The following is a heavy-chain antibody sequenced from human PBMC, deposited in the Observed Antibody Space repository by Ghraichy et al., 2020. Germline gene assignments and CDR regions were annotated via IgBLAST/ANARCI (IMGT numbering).Heavy chain of an antibody. D-gene: IGHD3-16*01. CDR2: INPYNGNT. CDR3: ARVRVKEGASLYDY. J-gene: IGHJ4*02. CDR1: GYSFKPYG. V-gene: IGHV1-18*01. Sequence: ASVKVSCKASGYSFKPYGITWVRQAPGQGLEWMGWINPYNGNTQYAQILQGRVTMTTDTSTNTAYMELRSLRSDDTAVYYCARVRVKEGASLYDYWGQGTLVTVSS.